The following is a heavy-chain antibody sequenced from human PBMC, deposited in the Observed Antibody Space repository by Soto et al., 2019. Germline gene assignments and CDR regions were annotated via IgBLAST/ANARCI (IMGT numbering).Heavy chain of an antibody. J-gene: IGHJ6*02. Sequence: SETLSLTCSVSGGSINSGGYYWNWIRQHPGKGLEWLGYLYYRGNTYYNPSLKSRITISGDTSKNQFSLKLSSVTAADTAVYYCARDVTTRTSTYYYAMDVWGQGTTVTVSS. D-gene: IGHD4-4*01. CDR3: ARDVTTRTSTYYYAMDV. V-gene: IGHV4-31*03. CDR2: LYYRGNT. CDR1: GGSINSGGYY.